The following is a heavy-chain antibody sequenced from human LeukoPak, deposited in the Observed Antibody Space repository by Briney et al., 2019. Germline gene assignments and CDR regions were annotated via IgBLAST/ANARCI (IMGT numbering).Heavy chain of an antibody. CDR3: VRVDKPLHAFDL. CDR2: ITATGDI. Sequence: PGGSLRLSCAASGFTFSRYDMHWVRQATGKGLEWVSAITATGDIYYAGSVKGRFTLSGDSANNSLYLQMNSLRAGDTAVYYCVRVDKPLHAFDLWSQGTMVTVS. J-gene: IGHJ3*01. CDR1: GFTFSRYD. D-gene: IGHD2-2*03. V-gene: IGHV3-13*01.